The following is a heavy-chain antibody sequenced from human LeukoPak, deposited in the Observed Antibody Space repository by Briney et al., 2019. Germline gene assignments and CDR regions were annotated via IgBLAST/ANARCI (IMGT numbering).Heavy chain of an antibody. CDR3: ARDLAGYYDSSGLFDY. V-gene: IGHV3-66*01. J-gene: IGHJ4*02. CDR1: GFTVSSNY. Sequence: SGGSLRLSCAASGFTVSSNYMSWVRQAPGKGLEWVSVIYSGGSTYYADSVKGRFTISRDNSKNTLYLQMNSLRAEDTAVYYCARDLAGYYDSSGLFDYWGQGTWSPSPQ. CDR2: IYSGGST. D-gene: IGHD3-22*01.